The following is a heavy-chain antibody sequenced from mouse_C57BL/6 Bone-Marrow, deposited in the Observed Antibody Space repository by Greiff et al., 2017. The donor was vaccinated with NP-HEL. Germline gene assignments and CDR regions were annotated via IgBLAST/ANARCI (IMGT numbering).Heavy chain of an antibody. CDR3: TTPLYYDYDDVGYYAMDY. CDR1: GYTFTSYW. D-gene: IGHD2-4*01. J-gene: IGHJ4*01. Sequence: DVQLQESGTVLARPGASVKMSCKTSGYTFTSYWMHWVKQRPGQGLEWIGAIYPGNSDTSYNQKFKGKAKLTAVTSASTAYMELSSLTNEDSAVYYCTTPLYYDYDDVGYYAMDYWGQGTSVTVSS. CDR2: IYPGNSDT. V-gene: IGHV1-5*01.